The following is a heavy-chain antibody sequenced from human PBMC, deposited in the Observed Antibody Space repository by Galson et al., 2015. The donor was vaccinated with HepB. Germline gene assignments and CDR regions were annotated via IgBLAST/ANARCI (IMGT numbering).Heavy chain of an antibody. J-gene: IGHJ5*02. V-gene: IGHV1-2*06. D-gene: IGHD6-13*01. CDR3: ARSPGAQQLVGNWFDP. CDR2: INPNSGGT. Sequence: SVKVSCKASGYTFTGYYMHWVRQAPGQGLEWMGRINPNSGGTNYAQKFQGRVTMTRDTSISTAYMELSRLRSDDTAVYYCARSPGAQQLVGNWFDPWGQGTLVTVSS. CDR1: GYTFTGYY.